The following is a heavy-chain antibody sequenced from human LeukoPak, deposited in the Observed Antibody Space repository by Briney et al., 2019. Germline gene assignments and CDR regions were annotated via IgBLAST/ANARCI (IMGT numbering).Heavy chain of an antibody. CDR1: GVSISSNTYY. Sequence: PSETLSLTCTVSGVSISSNTYYWGWIRQPPGKGLEWIGSIYYTGSTYYNPSLKSRVTISIDTSKNQFSLKLSSVTAADTAVYYCASQSSSYYYGSGSYYRPFDPWGQGTLVTVSS. CDR3: ASQSSSYYYGSGSYYRPFDP. V-gene: IGHV4-39*01. J-gene: IGHJ5*02. CDR2: IYYTGST. D-gene: IGHD3-10*01.